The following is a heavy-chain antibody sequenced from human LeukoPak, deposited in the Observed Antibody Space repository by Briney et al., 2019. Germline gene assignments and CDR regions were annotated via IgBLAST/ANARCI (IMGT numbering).Heavy chain of an antibody. V-gene: IGHV3-48*01. J-gene: IGHJ4*02. CDR3: VRLRRNSDTTGFYYYYDF. D-gene: IGHD3-22*01. CDR1: GFTFSSYD. Sequence: GGSLRLSCAASGFTFSSYDMTWVRQAPEEGLEWISYIHDGGSPIYYADSVKGRITVSRDNAKNSLYLQMHSLRAEDTAVHYCVRLRRNSDTTGFYYYYDFWGQGTLVTVSS. CDR2: IHDGGSPI.